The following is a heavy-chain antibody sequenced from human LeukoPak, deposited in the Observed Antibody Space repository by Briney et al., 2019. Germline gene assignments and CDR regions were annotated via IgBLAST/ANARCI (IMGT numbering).Heavy chain of an antibody. Sequence: GGPLRLSCATSGFTFSSYAMTWVRQAPGKGLKWVSSISGSAANTYYADSVKGRFTISRDNSKNTLHLQMNSLRAEDTAVYYCAKVMGDIVVVPAGDWGQGTLVTVSS. V-gene: IGHV3-23*01. CDR1: GFTFSSYA. CDR3: AKVMGDIVVVPAGD. CDR2: ISGSAANT. D-gene: IGHD2-2*01. J-gene: IGHJ4*02.